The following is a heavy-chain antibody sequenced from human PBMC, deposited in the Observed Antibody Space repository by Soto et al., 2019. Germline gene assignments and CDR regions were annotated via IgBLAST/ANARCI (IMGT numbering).Heavy chain of an antibody. CDR2: IYWNDDK. Sequence: QITLKESGPTLVKPTQTLTLTCAFSAFSLSTTGEGVGWIRQPPGKALEWLALIYWNDDKRYSPSLKSRLTSTKDTSKNQVVLTMTNMDPVDTATYYCAHSQYSGYDYNWCDPWGQGTLVTVSS. D-gene: IGHD5-12*01. V-gene: IGHV2-5*01. CDR1: AFSLSTTGEG. CDR3: AHSQYSGYDYNWCDP. J-gene: IGHJ5*02.